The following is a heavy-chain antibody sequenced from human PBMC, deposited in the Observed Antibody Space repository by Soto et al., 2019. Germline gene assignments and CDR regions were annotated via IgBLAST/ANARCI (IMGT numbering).Heavy chain of an antibody. D-gene: IGHD2-2*01. CDR2: ISGSADAT. V-gene: IGHV3-23*01. J-gene: IGHJ4*02. Sequence: EVQLLESGGGLVQTGGSLRLSCAASGFTFSTYAMSWVRQAPGKGLEWVSTISGSADATFYADSVKGRFAIFRDNSRTMFYLQMNSLRAEDTAVYYCAKGGDGYCSTTSCLFHFDYWGPGTLATVPS. CDR3: AKGGDGYCSTTSCLFHFDY. CDR1: GFTFSTYA.